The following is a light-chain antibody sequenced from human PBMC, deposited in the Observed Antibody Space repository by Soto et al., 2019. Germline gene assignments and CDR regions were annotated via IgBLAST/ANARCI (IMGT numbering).Light chain of an antibody. Sequence: QSVLTQPHSASGSPGQSVTISCTGTSSDVGAYKYVSWYQQYPGKAPKLMIYEVSKRPSGVPDRFSGSKSGNTASLTVSGLQAEDEADYYCTSYAGSNIWVFGGGPKLTVL. CDR1: SSDVGAYKY. J-gene: IGLJ3*02. CDR3: TSYAGSNIWV. V-gene: IGLV2-8*01. CDR2: EVS.